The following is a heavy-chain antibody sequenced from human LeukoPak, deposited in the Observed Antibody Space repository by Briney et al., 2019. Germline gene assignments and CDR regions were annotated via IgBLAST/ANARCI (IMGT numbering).Heavy chain of an antibody. Sequence: GGSLRLSCAASGFTFSSYAMSWVRQAPGKGLEWVSTFSGSGGSTYYADSVKGRFTISRDNSKNTLYLQMNSLRAEDTAVYYCAKTPQFDYFDYWGQGTLVTVSS. D-gene: IGHD3-10*01. V-gene: IGHV3-23*01. CDR3: AKTPQFDYFDY. CDR1: GFTFSSYA. J-gene: IGHJ4*02. CDR2: FSGSGGST.